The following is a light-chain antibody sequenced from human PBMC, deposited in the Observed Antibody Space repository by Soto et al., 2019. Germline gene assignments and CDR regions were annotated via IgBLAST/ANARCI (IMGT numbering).Light chain of an antibody. Sequence: QSVLTQPPSASGTPGQRVTISCSGSSSNIGSNTVNWYQQLPGTAPKLLIYSTNQRPSGVPERFSGSKSGTSASLAISGLQSEDEADYYCAAWDDSLNGVVFGGGTKVTVL. V-gene: IGLV1-44*01. CDR3: AAWDDSLNGVV. CDR1: SSNIGSNT. J-gene: IGLJ2*01. CDR2: STN.